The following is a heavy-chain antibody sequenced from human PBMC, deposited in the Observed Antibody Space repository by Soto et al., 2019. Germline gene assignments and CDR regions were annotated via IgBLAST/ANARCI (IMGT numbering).Heavy chain of an antibody. D-gene: IGHD6-13*01. CDR3: AKVLAGAHSSSWYFDY. J-gene: IGHJ4*02. V-gene: IGHV3-23*01. CDR2: ISGSGGST. Sequence: GGSLRLSCAASGFTFSSYAMSWVRQAPGKGLEWVSAISGSGGSTYYADSVKGRFTISRGNSKNTLYLQMNSLRAEDTAVYYCAKVLAGAHSSSWYFDYWGQGTLVTVSS. CDR1: GFTFSSYA.